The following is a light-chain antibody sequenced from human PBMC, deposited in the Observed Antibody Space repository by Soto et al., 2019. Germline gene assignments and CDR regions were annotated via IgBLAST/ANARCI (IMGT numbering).Light chain of an antibody. V-gene: IGKV1-5*01. CDR1: QSISSW. CDR3: QQYNSYSSYT. CDR2: DAS. Sequence: DIQMTQSPSTLPASVGDRVTITCRASQSISSWLAWYQQKPGKAPKLLIYDASSLESGVPSRFSGSGSGTEFTLTISSLQPDDFATYYCQQYNSYSSYTFGQGTKLEIK. J-gene: IGKJ2*01.